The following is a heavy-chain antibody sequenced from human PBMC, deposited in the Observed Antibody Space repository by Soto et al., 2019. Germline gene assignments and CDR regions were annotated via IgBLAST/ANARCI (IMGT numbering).Heavy chain of an antibody. CDR2: INHSGST. D-gene: IGHD2-15*01. J-gene: IGHJ4*02. CDR1: GGSFSGYY. CDR3: ARGGGYCSGGSCYGFYY. Sequence: PSETLSLTCAVYGGSFSGYYWSWIRQPPGKGLEWIGEINHSGSTNYNPSLKSRVTISVDTSKNQFSLKLSSVTAADTAVYYCARGGGYCSGGSCYGFYYWGQGTLVTVSS. V-gene: IGHV4-34*01.